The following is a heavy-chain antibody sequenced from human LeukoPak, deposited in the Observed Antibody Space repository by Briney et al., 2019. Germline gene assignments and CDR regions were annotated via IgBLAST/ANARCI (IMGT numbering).Heavy chain of an antibody. CDR2: IYYSGST. Sequence: SETLSLTCTVSGDSISTSNSYWGWIRQPPGKGLEWIGYIYYSGSTNYNPSLKSRVTISVDTSKNQFSLKLSSVTAADTAVYYCARDRGGYCSSTSCYAAPDGHYYFDYWGQGTLVSVSS. CDR1: GDSISTSNSY. D-gene: IGHD2-2*01. CDR3: ARDRGGYCSSTSCYAAPDGHYYFDY. V-gene: IGHV4-61*01. J-gene: IGHJ4*02.